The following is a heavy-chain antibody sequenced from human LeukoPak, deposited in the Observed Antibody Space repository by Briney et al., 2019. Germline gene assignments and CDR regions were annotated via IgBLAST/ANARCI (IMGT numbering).Heavy chain of an antibody. V-gene: IGHV3-7*01. Sequence: GGSLRLSCAASGFTFSSYWMSWVRQAPGKGLEWVANIKQDGSEKYYVDSVKGRFTISRDNAKNSLYLQMNSLRAEDTAVYYCARIYDSWSGPETYFDYWGQGTLVTVSS. CDR3: ARIYDSWSGPETYFDY. J-gene: IGHJ4*02. CDR1: GFTFSSYW. CDR2: IKQDGSEK. D-gene: IGHD3-3*01.